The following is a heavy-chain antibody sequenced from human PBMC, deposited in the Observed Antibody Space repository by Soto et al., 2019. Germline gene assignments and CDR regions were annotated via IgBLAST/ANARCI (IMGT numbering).Heavy chain of an antibody. CDR2: ISSSSSYI. CDR1: GFTFSSYS. Sequence: EVQLVASGGGLVKPGGSLRLSCAASGFTFSSYSMNWVRQAPGKGLEWVSSISSSSSYIYYADSVKGRFTISRDNAKNSLYLQMNSLRAEDTAVYYCARTGSSSVNYYYYMDVWGKGTTVTVSS. V-gene: IGHV3-21*01. CDR3: ARTGSSSVNYYYYMDV. J-gene: IGHJ6*03. D-gene: IGHD6-6*01.